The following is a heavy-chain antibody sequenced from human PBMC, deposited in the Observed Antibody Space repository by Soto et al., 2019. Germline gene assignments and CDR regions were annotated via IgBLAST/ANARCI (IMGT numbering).Heavy chain of an antibody. D-gene: IGHD3-10*01. J-gene: IGHJ6*02. Sequence: QLQLQESGPGLVNPSETLSLTCTVSGGSISNHYCSWFRQPPGKGLEWIGYIYHSGSTSYNPSLKGRVTXXVXSXXSQFSLMLTSVTATDTAIYYCARQGFGELHGLVDVWGQGTTVTVSS. CDR2: IYHSGST. CDR3: ARQGFGELHGLVDV. V-gene: IGHV4-59*08. CDR1: GGSISNHY.